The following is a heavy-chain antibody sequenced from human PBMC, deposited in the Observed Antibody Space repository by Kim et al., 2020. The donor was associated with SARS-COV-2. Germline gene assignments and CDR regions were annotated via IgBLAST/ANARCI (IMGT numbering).Heavy chain of an antibody. CDR2: ISSSGRNT. V-gene: IGHV3-11*06. J-gene: IGHJ6*02. CDR3: ATNYYHASGSWHYYYDMDV. CDR1: GFTFSDYY. Sequence: GGSLRLSCAASGFTFSDYYMSWIRQAPGKGLEWVSYISSSGRNTNYADSVEGRFTISRDNAKNSLYLQMNSLRAEDTAVYYCATNYYHASGSWHYYYDMDVWGQGTTVTVSS. D-gene: IGHD3-10*01.